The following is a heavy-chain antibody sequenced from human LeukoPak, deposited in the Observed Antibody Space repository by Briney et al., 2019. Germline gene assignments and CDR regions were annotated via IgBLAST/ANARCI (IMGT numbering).Heavy chain of an antibody. J-gene: IGHJ4*02. CDR1: GFTFSSYW. D-gene: IGHD6-13*01. V-gene: IGHV3-7*01. CDR2: IKQDGSEK. CDR3: ARVGAAVDFDY. Sequence: GGSLRLSCAASGFTFSSYWMSWVRQAPGRGLEWVANIKQDGSEKYYVDSVKGRFTISRDNAKNSLYLQMNSLRAEDTAVYYCARVGAAVDFDYWGQGTLVTVSS.